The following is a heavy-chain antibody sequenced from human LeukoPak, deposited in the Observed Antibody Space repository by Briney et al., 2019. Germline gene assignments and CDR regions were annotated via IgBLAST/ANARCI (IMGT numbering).Heavy chain of an antibody. Sequence: NPSETLSLTCTVSGGSISSYSWSWIRQPAGEGLEWIGRIFTSGNTNYNPSLKSRVTMSVDTSKNQFSLKLSSVTAADTAVYYCARALHADYWGQGTLVTVSS. V-gene: IGHV4-4*07. CDR2: IFTSGNT. CDR3: ARALHADY. CDR1: GGSISSYS. J-gene: IGHJ4*02.